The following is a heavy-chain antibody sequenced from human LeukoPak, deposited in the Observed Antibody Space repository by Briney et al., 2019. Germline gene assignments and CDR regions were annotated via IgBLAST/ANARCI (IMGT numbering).Heavy chain of an antibody. V-gene: IGHV4-39*07. J-gene: IGHJ4*02. CDR3: ARVPARPETAVGYYFDY. Sequence: SETLSLTCTVSGGSISSTSDYWGWIRQPPGKGLEWIGNIYYSGSTYYNPSLKSRVTISVDTSKNQFSLKLNSVTAADTAVYYCARVPARPETAVGYYFDYWGQGTLVTVSS. CDR1: GGSISSTSDY. D-gene: IGHD5-18*01. CDR2: IYYSGST.